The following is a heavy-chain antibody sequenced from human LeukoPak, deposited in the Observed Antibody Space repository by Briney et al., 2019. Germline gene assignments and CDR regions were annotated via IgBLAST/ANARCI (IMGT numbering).Heavy chain of an antibody. CDR3: ATDDVPGAGVI. D-gene: IGHD6-19*01. CDR1: GYTFTSYA. J-gene: IGHJ4*02. Sequence: ASVKVSCKASGYTFTSYAMHWVRQAPGQRLEWMGWINAGNGNTKYSQKFQGRVTITRDTAASTAYMELSSLRSEDTAVYYCATDDVPGAGVIWGQGTLVTVSS. CDR2: INAGNGNT. V-gene: IGHV1-3*01.